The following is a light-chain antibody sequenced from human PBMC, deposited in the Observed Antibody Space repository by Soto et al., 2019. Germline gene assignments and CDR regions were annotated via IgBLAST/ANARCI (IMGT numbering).Light chain of an antibody. CDR1: QSLLHNNGYNY. Sequence: DIVMTQSPLSLPVTPGEPASISCRSSQSLLHNNGYNYLDWYLQKPGQSPQLLIYLGSNQASGVPDRFSGSGSGTDFTLKISRVEAEDVGVYYCMQALQTPITFGQGTRLEIK. J-gene: IGKJ5*01. CDR2: LGS. V-gene: IGKV2-28*01. CDR3: MQALQTPIT.